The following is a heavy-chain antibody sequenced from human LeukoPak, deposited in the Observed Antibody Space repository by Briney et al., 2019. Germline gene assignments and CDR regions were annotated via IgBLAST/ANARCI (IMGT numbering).Heavy chain of an antibody. D-gene: IGHD1-26*01. CDR1: GFTFRHYY. J-gene: IGHJ4*02. Sequence: GGSLRLSCAPCGFTFRHYYTSWICQAPGMGLEWISYIGTRSNPIYYADSVKGRFTIYRGDAKNSLYLQMNSLKDGETPVDFGALNARGSGRDFDYWGQGILVTVSS. CDR3: ALNARGSGRDFDY. V-gene: IGHV3-11*01. CDR2: IGTRSNPI.